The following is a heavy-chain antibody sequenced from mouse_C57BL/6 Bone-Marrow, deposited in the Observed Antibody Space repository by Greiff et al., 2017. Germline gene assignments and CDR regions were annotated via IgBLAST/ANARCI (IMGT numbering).Heavy chain of an antibody. V-gene: IGHV5-2*03. CDR3: NHYFDY. J-gene: IGHJ2*01. CDR2: INSDGGST. CDR1: EYEFPSHD. Sequence: DVKLVESGGGLVQPGESLKLSCESNEYEFPSHDMSWVRKTPEKRLELVAAINSDGGSTYYPDTMERRFIISRDNTKKTLYLQMSSLRSEDTAPPYSNHYFDYWGQGTTLTVSS. D-gene: IGHD2-5*01.